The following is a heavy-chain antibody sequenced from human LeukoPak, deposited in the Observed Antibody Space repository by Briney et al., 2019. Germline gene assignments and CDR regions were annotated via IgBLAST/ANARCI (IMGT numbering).Heavy chain of an antibody. CDR3: ARDLGPGIAVVGTIDDAFDI. Sequence: PGRSLRLSCAASGFTFSSYSMNWVRQAPGKGLEWVSSISSSSSYIYYADSVKGRFTISRDNAKNSLYLQMNSLRAEDTVVYYCARDLGPGIAVVGTIDDAFDIWGQGTMVTVSS. CDR1: GFTFSSYS. V-gene: IGHV3-21*01. CDR2: ISSSSSYI. J-gene: IGHJ3*02. D-gene: IGHD6-19*01.